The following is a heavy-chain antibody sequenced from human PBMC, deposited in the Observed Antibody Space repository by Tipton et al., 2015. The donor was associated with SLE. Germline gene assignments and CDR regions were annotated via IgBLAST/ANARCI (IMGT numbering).Heavy chain of an antibody. CDR2: ISSDGSKA. V-gene: IGHV3-30*03. Sequence: SLRLSCAASGFTFRSYGMHWARQAPGKGLEWVAIISSDGSKAYYRDSVKGRFTIPRDNSNNRLFLQINSLRPEDTAVYYSVREVGVGIATSGTYAFDVWGQGSMVIVSA. CDR3: VREVGVGIATSGTYAFDV. D-gene: IGHD1-1*01. J-gene: IGHJ3*01. CDR1: GFTFRSYG.